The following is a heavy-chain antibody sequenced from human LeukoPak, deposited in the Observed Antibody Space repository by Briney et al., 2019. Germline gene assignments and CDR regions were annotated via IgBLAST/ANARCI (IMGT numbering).Heavy chain of an antibody. J-gene: IGHJ4*02. D-gene: IGHD3-10*01. Sequence: GGSLRLSCAASGFTFSSYWMSWVRQAPGKGLEWVANIKQDGSEKYYVDSVKGRFTISRDNAKNSLYLQMNSLRAEDTAVYYCAGTMVRGVITFDYWGQGTLVTVSS. CDR2: IKQDGSEK. V-gene: IGHV3-7*04. CDR1: GFTFSSYW. CDR3: AGTMVRGVITFDY.